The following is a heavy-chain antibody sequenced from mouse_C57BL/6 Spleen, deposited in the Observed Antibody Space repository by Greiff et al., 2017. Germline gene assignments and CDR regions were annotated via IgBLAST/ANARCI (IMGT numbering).Heavy chain of an antibody. J-gene: IGHJ1*03. CDR1: GYTFTSYW. V-gene: IGHV1-59*01. CDR2: IDPSDSYT. D-gene: IGHD1-1*01. CDR3: ASLGTVVATTSHWYFDV. Sequence: QVQLQQPGAELVRPGTSVKLSCKASGYTFTSYWLHWVKQRPGQGLEWIGVIDPSDSYTNYNQKFKGKATLTVDTSSSTAYMQLSSLTSEDSAVYYCASLGTVVATTSHWYFDVWGTGTTVTVSS.